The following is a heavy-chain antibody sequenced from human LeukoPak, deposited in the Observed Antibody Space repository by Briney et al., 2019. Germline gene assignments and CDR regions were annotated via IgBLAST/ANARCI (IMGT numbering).Heavy chain of an antibody. CDR3: ARKPIVNSAWYYFDY. D-gene: IGHD3-22*01. CDR2: IGVAGGNT. V-gene: IGHV1-58*01. J-gene: IGHJ4*02. Sequence: SVKVSCKTSGFTFSNSAVQWVRQARGQRLEWIGWIGVAGGNTNYAQKVQDRITITRDMPISTAYMELRSLESEDTAVYYCARKPIVNSAWYYFDYWGQGTLVTVSS. CDR1: GFTFSNSA.